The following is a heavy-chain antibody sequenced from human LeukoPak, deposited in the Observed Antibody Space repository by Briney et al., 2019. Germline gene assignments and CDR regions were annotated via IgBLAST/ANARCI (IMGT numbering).Heavy chain of an antibody. V-gene: IGHV3-23*01. CDR3: RLYYYDSSGYYSNWFDP. Sequence: GGSLRLSCTASGFTFSSYAMSWVRQAPGKGLEWVSAISGSGGSTYYADSVKGRFTISRDNSKNTLYLQMNSLRAEDTAVYYCRLYYYDSSGYYSNWFDPWGQGTLVTVSS. D-gene: IGHD3-22*01. CDR1: GFTFSSYA. CDR2: ISGSGGST. J-gene: IGHJ5*02.